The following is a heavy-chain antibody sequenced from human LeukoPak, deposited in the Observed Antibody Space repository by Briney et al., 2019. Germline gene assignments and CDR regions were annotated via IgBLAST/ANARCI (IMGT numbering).Heavy chain of an antibody. D-gene: IGHD1-20*01. Sequence: GRSLRLSCAASGFSFPTYGMHWVRQASGKGLEWVGRIRSKANSYATAYAASVKGRFTISRDDSKNTAYLQMNSLKTEDTAVYYCARQEEYNWNDGWFDPWGQGTLVTVSS. CDR2: IRSKANSYAT. CDR3: ARQEEYNWNDGWFDP. J-gene: IGHJ5*02. V-gene: IGHV3-73*01. CDR1: GFSFPTYG.